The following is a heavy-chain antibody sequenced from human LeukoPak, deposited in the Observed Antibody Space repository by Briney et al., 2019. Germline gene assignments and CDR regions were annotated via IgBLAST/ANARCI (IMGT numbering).Heavy chain of an antibody. CDR1: GFTFSSYA. V-gene: IGHV3-30-3*01. CDR2: ISYDGSNK. CDR3: AXXWQGYSSSRXXXXXYMD. D-gene: IGHD6-6*01. J-gene: IGHJ6*03. Sequence: GGSLRLSCAASGFTFSSYAMHWVRQAPGKGLEWVAVISYDGSNKYYADSVKGRFTISRDNSKNSLYLQMNSLRAEDTAVYYCAXXWQGYSSSRXXXXXYMD.